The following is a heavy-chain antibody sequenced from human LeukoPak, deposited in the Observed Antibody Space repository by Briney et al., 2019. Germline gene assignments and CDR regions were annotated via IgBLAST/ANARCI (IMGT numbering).Heavy chain of an antibody. J-gene: IGHJ3*02. CDR3: ARATSRLRGSSRAFDI. CDR2: INHSGST. CDR1: GGSFSGYY. V-gene: IGHV4-34*01. D-gene: IGHD1-26*01. Sequence: SETLSLTCAVYGGSFSGYYWSWVRQPPGKGLEWIGEINHSGSTNYNPSLKSRVTISVDTSKNQFSLKLSSVTAADTAVYYCARATSRLRGSSRAFDIWGQGTMVTVSS.